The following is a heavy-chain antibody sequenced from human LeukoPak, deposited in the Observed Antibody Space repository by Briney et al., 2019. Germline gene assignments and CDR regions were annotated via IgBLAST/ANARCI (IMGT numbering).Heavy chain of an antibody. J-gene: IGHJ6*02. CDR2: IKQDGSEK. D-gene: IGHD4-17*01. Sequence: PGGSLRLSCAASGFTFSSYWMSWVRQAPGKGLEWVANIKQDGSEKCYVDSVKGRFTISRDNAKNSLYLQMNSLRAEDTAVYYCARIKKKTTVTPYYYYGMDVWGQGTTVTVSS. CDR3: ARIKKKTTVTPYYYYGMDV. CDR1: GFTFSSYW. V-gene: IGHV3-7*03.